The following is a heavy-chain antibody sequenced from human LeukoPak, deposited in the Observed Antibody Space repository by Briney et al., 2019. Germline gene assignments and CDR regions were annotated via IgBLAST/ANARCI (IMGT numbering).Heavy chain of an antibody. CDR2: IYYNGHT. J-gene: IGHJ5*02. CDR3: ASYASGTYRFDP. D-gene: IGHD3-10*01. V-gene: IGHV4-31*03. Sequence: TLSLTCTVSGGSISNGGYYWSWIRQLPGKGLEWIGYIYYNGHTYYNPSLKSRVVISVDTSKNQFSLKLSSVTAADTAVYYCASYASGTYRFDPWGQGTLVTVSS. CDR1: GGSISNGGYY.